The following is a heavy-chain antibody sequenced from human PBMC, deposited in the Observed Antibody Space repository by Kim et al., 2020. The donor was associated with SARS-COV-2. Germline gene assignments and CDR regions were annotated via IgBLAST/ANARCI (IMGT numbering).Heavy chain of an antibody. CDR1: GGSFSGYY. CDR3: ARDPLGMAVAGTGVY. D-gene: IGHD6-19*01. J-gene: IGHJ4*02. V-gene: IGHV4-34*01. CDR2: INHSGST. Sequence: SETLSLTCAVYGGSFSGYYWSWIRQPPGKGLEWIGEINHSGSTNYNPSLKSRVTISVDTSKNQFSLKLSSVTAADTAVYYCARDPLGMAVAGTGVYWGQGTLVTVSS.